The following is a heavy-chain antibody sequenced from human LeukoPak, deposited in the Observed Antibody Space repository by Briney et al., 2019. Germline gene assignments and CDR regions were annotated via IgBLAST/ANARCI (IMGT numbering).Heavy chain of an antibody. CDR1: GGSFSGYY. V-gene: IGHV4-34*01. CDR2: INHSGST. CDR3: ARVRTGYFQD. D-gene: IGHD3/OR15-3a*01. J-gene: IGHJ1*01. Sequence: PSETLSLTCAVYGGSFSGYYWSWIRQPPGKGLEWIGEINHSGSTNYNPSLKSRVTISVDTSKNQFSLKLSSVTAADTAVYYCARVRTGYFQDWGQGTLVTVSS.